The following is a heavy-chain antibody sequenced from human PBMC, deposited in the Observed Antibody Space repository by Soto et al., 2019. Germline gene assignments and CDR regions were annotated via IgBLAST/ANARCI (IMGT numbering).Heavy chain of an antibody. CDR1: GGTFSSYA. D-gene: IGHD7-27*01. V-gene: IGHV1-69*10. CDR3: ARGGTGDPRTNWFDP. CDR2: IIPILGIA. J-gene: IGHJ5*02. Sequence: ASVKVSCKASGGTFSSYAISWVRQAPGQGLEWMGGIIPILGIANYAQKFQGRVTITADKSTSTAYMERSSLRSEDTAVYYCARGGTGDPRTNWFDPWGQGTLVTVSS.